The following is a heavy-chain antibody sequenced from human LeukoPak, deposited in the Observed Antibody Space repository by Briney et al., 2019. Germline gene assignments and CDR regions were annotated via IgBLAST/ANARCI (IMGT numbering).Heavy chain of an antibody. D-gene: IGHD4-17*01. Sequence: GASVKVSCKASGDTFTSYGISWVRQAPGQGLEWMGWISAYNGNTNYAQKLQGRVTMTTDTSTSTAYMELRSLRSDDTAVYYCARDTRQYTTVRSSYGMDVWGQGTTVTVSS. V-gene: IGHV1-18*01. CDR2: ISAYNGNT. J-gene: IGHJ6*02. CDR3: ARDTRQYTTVRSSYGMDV. CDR1: GDTFTSYG.